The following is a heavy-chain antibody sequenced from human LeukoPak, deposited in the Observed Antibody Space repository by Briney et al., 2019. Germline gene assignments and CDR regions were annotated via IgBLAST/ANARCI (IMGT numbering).Heavy chain of an antibody. CDR1: GFIFSNYA. CDR2: ITGSGGGS. CDR3: ARDSSHYLGSSDY. D-gene: IGHD6-6*01. V-gene: IGHV3-23*01. Sequence: GGSLRLSCIASGFIFSNYAMSWVRQAPGKGLEWVSIITGSGGGSYYADAMKGRFTISRDNAKNTLNLQMNSLRAEDTAIYYCARDSSHYLGSSDYWGQGTLVTVSS. J-gene: IGHJ4*02.